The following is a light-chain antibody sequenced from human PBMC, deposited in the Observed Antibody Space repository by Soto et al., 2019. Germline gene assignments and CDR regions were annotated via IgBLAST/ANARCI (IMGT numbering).Light chain of an antibody. CDR1: QSVSSD. CDR3: QPQGSLGT. V-gene: IGKV3-11*01. Sequence: EIVMTQSPATLSVSPGERATLSCRASQSVSSDLAWYHQKPGQAPRLLIYDASKRATGIPARFSGSGSGTDFTLTISRLEPEEIAGYHSQPQGSLGTFGQGTKVDIK. CDR2: DAS. J-gene: IGKJ1*01.